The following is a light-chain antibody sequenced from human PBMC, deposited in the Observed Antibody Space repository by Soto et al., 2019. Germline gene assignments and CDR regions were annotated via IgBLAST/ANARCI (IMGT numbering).Light chain of an antibody. CDR3: SFYTWNSTWV. V-gene: IGLV2-14*02. CDR2: EVT. CDR1: SSDVGSYNL. Sequence: QSALTQPASVSGSPGQSITISCTGTSSDVGSYNLVSWYQQHPGKAPKLIVYEVTNRPSGVPDRFSGSKSGNTASLTISGLRAEDEADYYCSFYTWNSTWVFGGGTKLTVL. J-gene: IGLJ3*02.